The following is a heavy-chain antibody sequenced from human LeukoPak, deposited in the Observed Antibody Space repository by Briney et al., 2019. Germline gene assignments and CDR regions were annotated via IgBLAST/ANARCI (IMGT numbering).Heavy chain of an antibody. CDR2: ISDSGGST. D-gene: IGHD3-3*01. J-gene: IGHJ4*02. CDR3: AKSAYDFWSSFDY. Sequence: PGGSLRLSCATSGFTFSSYAMIWVRPAPGKGLEWGSGISDSGGSTYYADSVKGRFTISRDNSKSTLYLQMSSLRAEDTAVYYCAKSAYDFWSSFDYWGQGTLVTVSS. CDR1: GFTFSSYA. V-gene: IGHV3-23*01.